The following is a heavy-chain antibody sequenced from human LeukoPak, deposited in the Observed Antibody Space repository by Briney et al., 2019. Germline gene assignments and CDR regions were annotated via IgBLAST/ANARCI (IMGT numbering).Heavy chain of an antibody. D-gene: IGHD3-3*01. V-gene: IGHV3-11*04. CDR2: ISSSGSTI. Sequence: GGSLRLSCAASGFTFSDYYMSWIRQAPGKGLEWVSYISSSGSTIYYADSVKGRFTISRDNAKNSLYLQMNSLRAEDTAVYYCRSGHLYYDFWSGYSPDAFDIWGQGTMVTVSS. CDR3: RSGHLYYDFWSGYSPDAFDI. J-gene: IGHJ3*02. CDR1: GFTFSDYY.